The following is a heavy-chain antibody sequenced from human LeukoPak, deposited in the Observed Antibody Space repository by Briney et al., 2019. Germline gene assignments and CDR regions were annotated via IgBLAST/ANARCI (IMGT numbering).Heavy chain of an antibody. CDR3: ARHNTGYSDSSGGYYFDY. Sequence: GGSLRLSCAASGFTVSSNYMSWVRQAPGKGLEWVSVIYSGGSTYYADSVKGRFTISRGNSKNTLYLQMNSLRAEDTAVYYCARHNTGYSDSSGGYYFDYWGRGTLVTVSS. V-gene: IGHV3-66*04. CDR2: IYSGGST. D-gene: IGHD6-19*01. J-gene: IGHJ4*02. CDR1: GFTVSSNY.